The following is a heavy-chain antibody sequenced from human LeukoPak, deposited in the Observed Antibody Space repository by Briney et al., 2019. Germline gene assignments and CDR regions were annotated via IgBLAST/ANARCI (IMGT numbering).Heavy chain of an antibody. CDR3: AREGILAASTDY. Sequence: PGGSLRLSCAASGFTFSSYSMNWVRQAPGKGLEWVSYISSSGSTIYYADSVKGRFTISRDNAKNSLYLQMNSLRAEDTAVYYCAREGILAASTDYWGQGTLVTVSS. CDR2: ISSSGSTI. CDR1: GFTFSSYS. D-gene: IGHD6-13*01. J-gene: IGHJ4*02. V-gene: IGHV3-48*04.